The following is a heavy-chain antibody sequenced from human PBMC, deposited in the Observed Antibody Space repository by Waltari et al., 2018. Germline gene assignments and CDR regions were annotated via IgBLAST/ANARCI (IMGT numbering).Heavy chain of an antibody. D-gene: IGHD4-17*01. J-gene: IGHJ6*02. CDR3: AKDLDYGDYYYYGMDV. Sequence: EVQLVESGGGLVQPGRSLRLSCAASGFTFDDYAMHWVRQAPGRGREGVSGIRWNRGGIGHADSVKCRLTISRDNAKNSLYLQMNRLRAEDTALYYCAKDLDYGDYYYYGMDVWGQGTTVTVSS. CDR2: IRWNRGGI. V-gene: IGHV3-9*01. CDR1: GFTFDDYA.